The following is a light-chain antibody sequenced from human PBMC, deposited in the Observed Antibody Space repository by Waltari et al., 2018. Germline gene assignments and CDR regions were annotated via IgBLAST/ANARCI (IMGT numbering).Light chain of an antibody. CDR1: QSVSDD. CDR3: QQYNNWPPT. V-gene: IGKV3-15*01. CDR2: GAS. Sequence: EVVMTQSPVTLSVSPGERATLSCRASQSVSDDLAWYQQKPGQAPRLLIYGASIRATGIPVRFSGSGSGTEFTLTISSLQSEDLATYYCQQYNNWPPTFG. J-gene: IGKJ3*01.